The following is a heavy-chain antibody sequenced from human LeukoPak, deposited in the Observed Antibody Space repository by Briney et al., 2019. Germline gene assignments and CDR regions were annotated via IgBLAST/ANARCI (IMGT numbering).Heavy chain of an antibody. CDR3: ARGGEGDRAGEDY. CDR2: INPNSGGT. D-gene: IGHD5-18*01. CDR1: LYTFTDYP. V-gene: IGHV1-2*02. Sequence: APLKVSCKASLYTFTDYPIHWVRRAPGQGLEWMGWINPNSGGTHYAQNFQGTVAMTMDTYFSTAYMELRRLRYDDTAVYYCARGGEGDRAGEDYWGQGTLVTVSS. J-gene: IGHJ4*02.